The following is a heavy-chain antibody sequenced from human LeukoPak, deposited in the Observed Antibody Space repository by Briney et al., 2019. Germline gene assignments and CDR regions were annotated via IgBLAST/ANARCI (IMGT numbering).Heavy chain of an antibody. CDR2: MNPNSGNT. D-gene: IGHD3-3*01. J-gene: IGHJ4*02. Sequence: ASVKVSCNASGATFITYEVNWVRQATGQGLEWMGWMNPNSGNTGYAQKFQGRVTMTRNISISTDYMVLSSLRSDDTAVYYCVLPAGIFWSGAHYLDSWGQGTLVTVSS. CDR1: GATFITYE. CDR3: VLPAGIFWSGAHYLDS. V-gene: IGHV1-8*01.